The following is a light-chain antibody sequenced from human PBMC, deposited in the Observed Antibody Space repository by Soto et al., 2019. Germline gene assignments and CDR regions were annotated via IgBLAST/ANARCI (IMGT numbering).Light chain of an antibody. CDR3: QQTYTTTVIT. V-gene: IGKV1-39*01. CDR2: GAS. J-gene: IGKJ5*01. CDR1: QDISNY. Sequence: DIQVTQSPASLSASIGDRVPITCQASQDISNYLNWYQQKPGKAPNLLMYGASYLKSGVPTKFSGSGSGTDFTLTISSLQPEDFAIYYCQQTYTTTVITFCQGTRLEVK.